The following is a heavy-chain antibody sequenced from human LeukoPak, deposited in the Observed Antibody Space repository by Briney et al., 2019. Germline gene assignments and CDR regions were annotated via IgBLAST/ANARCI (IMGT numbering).Heavy chain of an antibody. D-gene: IGHD6-19*01. CDR3: AKDHVAGTGALDY. V-gene: IGHV3-9*01. Sequence: PGRSLRLSCAASGFTFDDYAMHWVRQAPGKGLEWVSGISWNSGSIGYADSVKGRFTISRDNAKNSLYLQMNSLRAEDTAVYYCAKDHVAGTGALDYWGQGTLVTVSS. CDR2: ISWNSGSI. CDR1: GFTFDDYA. J-gene: IGHJ4*02.